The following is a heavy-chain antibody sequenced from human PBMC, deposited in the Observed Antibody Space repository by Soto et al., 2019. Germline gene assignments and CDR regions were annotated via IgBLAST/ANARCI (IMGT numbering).Heavy chain of an antibody. CDR2: IYYSGST. Sequence: SETLSLTCTVSGGSISSGDYYWSWIRQPPGKGLEWIGYIYYSGSTYYNPSLKSRVTISVDTSKNQFSLKLSSVTAADTAVYYCARVLGYCSGGSCYSVRFDPWGQGTLVTVSS. CDR3: ARVLGYCSGGSCYSVRFDP. V-gene: IGHV4-30-4*01. D-gene: IGHD2-15*01. CDR1: GGSISSGDYY. J-gene: IGHJ5*02.